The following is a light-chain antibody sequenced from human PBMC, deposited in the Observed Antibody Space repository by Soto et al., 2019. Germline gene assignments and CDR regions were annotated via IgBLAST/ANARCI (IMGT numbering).Light chain of an antibody. CDR2: DAS. CDR3: QQYDNPIT. CDR1: QDISNY. J-gene: IGKJ5*01. V-gene: IGKV1-33*01. Sequence: DIQMTQSPSSLSASVGDRVTITCQASQDISNYLNWYQQKPGKAPKLLIYDASNLETGVPSRFSGSGSGTDFTFTISSLQLEDIATYYCQQYDNPITFGQGTRLEIK.